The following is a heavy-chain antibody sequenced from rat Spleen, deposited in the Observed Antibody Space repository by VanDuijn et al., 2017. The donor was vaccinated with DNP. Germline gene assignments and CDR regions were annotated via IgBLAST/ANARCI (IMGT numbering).Heavy chain of an antibody. Sequence: EVQLVESGGGLVQPGRSLKLSCAASGFTFSGYFMAWVRQAPTKGLEWVASISYDGGDTYYPDSVKGRFTVARDNPKSSLYLQMDSLRSEDTATYYCTTWNTNLWYFDFWGPGTMVTVSS. J-gene: IGHJ1*01. CDR2: ISYDGGDT. D-gene: IGHD3-4*01. CDR1: GFTFSGYF. CDR3: TTWNTNLWYFDF. V-gene: IGHV5-20*01.